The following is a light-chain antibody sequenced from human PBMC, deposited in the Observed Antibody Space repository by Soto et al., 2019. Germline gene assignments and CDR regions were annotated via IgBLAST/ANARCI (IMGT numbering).Light chain of an antibody. CDR3: SSYTTAGSSYYV. V-gene: IGLV2-8*01. CDR1: SSDVGGYIY. Sequence: QSALTQPPSASGSPGQSVTISCTGTSSDVGGYIYVSWYQQHPGRAPKLMIYEDNKRPSGVPDRFSGSKSGNTASLTVSGLQAEDEADYFCSSYTTAGSSYYVFRTGTKLTVL. CDR2: EDN. J-gene: IGLJ1*01.